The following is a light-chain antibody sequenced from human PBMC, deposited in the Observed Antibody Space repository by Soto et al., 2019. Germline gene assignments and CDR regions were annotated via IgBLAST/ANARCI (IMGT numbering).Light chain of an antibody. CDR2: GAS. Sequence: EILLTQSPATPSLSPGERATPSCWASQSVSSSYLAWYQQKPGQAPRLLIHGASTRATGIPDRFSGSGSGTDFTLTINRLEPEDSAVYFCQHYGTTSATFGQGTKVDIK. J-gene: IGKJ1*01. V-gene: IGKV3-20*01. CDR3: QHYGTTSAT. CDR1: QSVSSSY.